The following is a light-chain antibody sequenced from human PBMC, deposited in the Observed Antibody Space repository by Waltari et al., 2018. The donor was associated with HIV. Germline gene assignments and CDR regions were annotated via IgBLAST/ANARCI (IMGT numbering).Light chain of an antibody. CDR1: SPNIGAGYD. CDR2: GNT. J-gene: IGLJ3*02. Sequence: QSVPTQPPSVSGAPGQRVTISCTGSSPNIGAGYDVHWYQQLPGTAPKLLIYGNTNRPSGVSDRFSGSKSGTSASLAITGLQAEDEADYYCQSYDSRQSGFWVFGGGTTLTVL. CDR3: QSYDSRQSGFWV. V-gene: IGLV1-40*01.